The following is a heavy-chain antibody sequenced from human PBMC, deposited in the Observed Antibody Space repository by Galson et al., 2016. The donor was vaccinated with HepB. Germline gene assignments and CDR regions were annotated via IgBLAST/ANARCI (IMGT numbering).Heavy chain of an antibody. CDR3: ARNREFTGDFDY. D-gene: IGHD7-27*01. Sequence: SVKVSCKASGYTFTNYDINWVRQATGQGLEWLGWMTPNSGKTGYAQKFQGRLTLTRDTSTSTAYMEISSLTSDDTAVYFCARNREFTGDFDYWGQGALVTVSS. J-gene: IGHJ4*02. CDR1: GYTFTNYD. V-gene: IGHV1-8*01. CDR2: MTPNSGKT.